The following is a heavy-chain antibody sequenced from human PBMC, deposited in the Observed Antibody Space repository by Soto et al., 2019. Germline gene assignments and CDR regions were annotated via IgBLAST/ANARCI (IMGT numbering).Heavy chain of an antibody. CDR3: ARATTVTSSFFYYGLDV. D-gene: IGHD4-17*01. J-gene: IGHJ6*02. CDR2: IYYNGNT. Sequence: LTCTVSGGSISNDDYYWSWIRQPPGKGLEWIGHIYYNGNTYYNPSLKSRITMSLDTSQNQFSLHLTSVIAADSASYFCARATTVTSSFFYYGLDVWGQGTTVT. CDR1: GGSISNDDYY. V-gene: IGHV4-30-4*08.